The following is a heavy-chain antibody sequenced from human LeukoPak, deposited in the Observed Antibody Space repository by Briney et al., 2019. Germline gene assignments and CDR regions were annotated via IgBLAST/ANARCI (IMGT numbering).Heavy chain of an antibody. V-gene: IGHV3-53*01. CDR2: IFPSGGEI. D-gene: IGHD2-8*02. CDR1: EFSVGSNY. J-gene: IGHJ4*02. CDR3: ATYRQVLLPFES. Sequence: TGGSLRLSCAASEFSVGSNYMTWVRQAPGKGLEWVSSIFPSGGEIHYADSVRGRFTISRDNSKSTLSLQMNSLRAEDTAIYYCATYRQVLLPFESWGQGTLVTVSS.